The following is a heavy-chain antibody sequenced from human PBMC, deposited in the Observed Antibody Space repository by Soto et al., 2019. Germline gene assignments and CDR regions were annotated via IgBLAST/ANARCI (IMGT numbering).Heavy chain of an antibody. D-gene: IGHD1-26*01. CDR3: AHRLVSGGGWFGP. CDR1: GFSLSTSGMS. Sequence: SGPTLVNPTQTLTLTCTFSGFSLSTSGMSVSWIRQPPGKALEWLALIYWDGDVRYSPSLRTRLFITEDTSRNQVVLTMANMDPVDTGTYYCAHRLVSGGGWFGPWGQGTLVTVPQ. V-gene: IGHV2-5*08. CDR2: IYWDGDV. J-gene: IGHJ5*01.